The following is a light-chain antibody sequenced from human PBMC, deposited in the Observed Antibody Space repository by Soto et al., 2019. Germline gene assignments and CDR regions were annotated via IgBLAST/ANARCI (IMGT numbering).Light chain of an antibody. CDR3: SSYTTSSTLV. J-gene: IGLJ3*02. CDR2: DVT. Sequence: QSALTQPASVSGSPGQSITISCTGTSSDVGAYNYVSWYQQLPDKAPKLMIYDVTYRPSGVSNRFSGSKSGNTASLTISGLQAEDEAEYFCSSYTTSSTLVFCGGTKLTVL. V-gene: IGLV2-14*01. CDR1: SSDVGAYNY.